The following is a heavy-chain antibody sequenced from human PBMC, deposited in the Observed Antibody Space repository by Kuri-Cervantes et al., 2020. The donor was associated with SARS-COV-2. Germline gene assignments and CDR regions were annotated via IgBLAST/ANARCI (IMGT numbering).Heavy chain of an antibody. J-gene: IGHJ4*02. Sequence: ETLSLTCAASGFTFSSYWMHWVRQAPGKGLVWVSRINSDGSSTSYADSVKGRFTISRDNAKHTLYLQMNSLRAEDTAVYYCARARCSGGSCPPGYWGQGTLVTVSS. CDR3: ARARCSGGSCPPGY. V-gene: IGHV3-74*01. D-gene: IGHD2-15*01. CDR2: INSDGSST. CDR1: GFTFSSYW.